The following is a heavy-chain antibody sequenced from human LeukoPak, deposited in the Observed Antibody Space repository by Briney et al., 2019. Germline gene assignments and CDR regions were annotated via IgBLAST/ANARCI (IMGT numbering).Heavy chain of an antibody. Sequence: KASETLSLTCTVSGGSISSYYWSWIRQPAGKGLESIGHISTSGSTNYNPSLKSRVTMSVDTSKNQFSLKLSSVTAADTAVYYCARAPSSTWFDPWGQGTLVTVSS. V-gene: IGHV4-4*07. CDR2: ISTSGST. CDR1: GGSISSYY. J-gene: IGHJ5*02. D-gene: IGHD6-13*01. CDR3: ARAPSSTWFDP.